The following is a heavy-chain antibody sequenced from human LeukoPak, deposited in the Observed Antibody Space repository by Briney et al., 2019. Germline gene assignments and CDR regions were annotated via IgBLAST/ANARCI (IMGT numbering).Heavy chain of an antibody. CDR3: ARSGVRYFDWYRAFDI. Sequence: SETLSLTCTVSGYSISSGYYWGWIRQPPGKGLEWIGSIYHSGSTYYNPSLKSRVTISVDTSKNQFSLKLSSVTAADTAVYYCARSGVRYFDWYRAFDIWGQGTMVTVSS. CDR2: IYHSGST. CDR1: GYSISSGYY. V-gene: IGHV4-38-2*02. J-gene: IGHJ3*02. D-gene: IGHD3-9*01.